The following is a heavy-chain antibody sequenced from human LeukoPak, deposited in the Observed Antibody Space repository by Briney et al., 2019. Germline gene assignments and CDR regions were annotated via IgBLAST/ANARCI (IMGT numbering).Heavy chain of an antibody. V-gene: IGHV6-1*01. J-gene: IGHJ6*02. CDR2: TYYRSTWYN. CDR1: GDSVSSNSVT. CDR3: ARSASSWYWDYYYGMDV. D-gene: IGHD6-13*01. Sequence: SQTLSLTCAISGDSVSSNSVTWNWIRQSPSRGLEWLGRTYYRSTWYNDYAVSVRGRITVNPDTSKNQFSLQLNSVTPEDTAVYYCARSASSWYWDYYYGMDVWGQGTTVTVSS.